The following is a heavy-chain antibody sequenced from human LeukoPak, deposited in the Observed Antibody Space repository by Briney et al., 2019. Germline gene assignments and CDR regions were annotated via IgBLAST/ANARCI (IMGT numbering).Heavy chain of an antibody. CDR3: ARVVRTYYYDSSGPPGWFDP. J-gene: IGHJ5*02. Sequence: KPSEALSLTCAVYGGSFSGYYWSWIRQPPGKGLEWIGEINHSGSTNYHPSLKSRVTISVDTSKNQFSLKLSSVTAADTAVYYWARVVRTYYYDSSGPPGWFDPWGQGTLVTVSS. V-gene: IGHV4-34*01. CDR1: GGSFSGYY. CDR2: INHSGST. D-gene: IGHD3-22*01.